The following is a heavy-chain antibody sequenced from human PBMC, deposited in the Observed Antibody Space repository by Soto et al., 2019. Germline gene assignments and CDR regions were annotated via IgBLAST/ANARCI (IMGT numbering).Heavy chain of an antibody. CDR1: GFTFSRYW. V-gene: IGHV3-7*01. CDR2: INQDGSEK. Sequence: GGSLRLSCAASGFTFSRYWMSWVRQAPGKGLEWVANINQDGSEKYYVDYVKGRFTISRDNAKNLLFLQMNSLRVEDTAVYYCASPPTNLDYGDDNWFDPWGQGSLVTVSS. J-gene: IGHJ5*02. CDR3: ASPPTNLDYGDDNWFDP. D-gene: IGHD4-17*01.